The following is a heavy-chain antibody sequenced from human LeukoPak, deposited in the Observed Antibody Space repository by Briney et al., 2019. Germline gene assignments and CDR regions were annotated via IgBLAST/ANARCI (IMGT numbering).Heavy chain of an antibody. V-gene: IGHV1-46*01. Sequence: ASVKVSCKASGYTFTSYYMHWVRQAPGQGLEWMGIINPSGGSTSYAQKFQGRVTMTRDMSTSTVYMELSSLRSEDTAVYYCATAWPNYYYMDVWGKGTTVTVSS. J-gene: IGHJ6*03. CDR2: INPSGGST. CDR1: GYTFTSYY. CDR3: ATAWPNYYYMDV. D-gene: IGHD5-12*01.